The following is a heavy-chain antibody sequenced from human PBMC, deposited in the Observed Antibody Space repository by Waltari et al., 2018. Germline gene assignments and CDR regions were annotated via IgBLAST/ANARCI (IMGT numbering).Heavy chain of an antibody. CDR3: ATDRATTYFDY. D-gene: IGHD4-17*01. J-gene: IGHJ4*02. V-gene: IGHV3-33*01. CDR2: IWYDGSNK. Sequence: QVQLVESGGGVVQPGRSLRLSCEASRFHFRNYGMHGVRQAPGKGLGWVAVIWYDGSNKYYADSVEGRFTISRDNSKNTLYLQMNSLRAEDTAVYYCATDRATTYFDYWGQGTLVTVSS. CDR1: RFHFRNYG.